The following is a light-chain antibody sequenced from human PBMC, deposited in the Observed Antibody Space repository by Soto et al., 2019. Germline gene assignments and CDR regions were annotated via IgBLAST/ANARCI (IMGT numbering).Light chain of an antibody. CDR3: QQYNSWPLT. CDR1: QSISSS. Sequence: EKGMTQSPATLSMSPGERTTLSCRASQSISSSLAWYQQKPGQAPRLLIYGASTRATGVPARFSGSGSGTEFTLSISSLQSEDFAVYYCQQYNSWPLTFGGGTKVEIK. CDR2: GAS. J-gene: IGKJ4*01. V-gene: IGKV3-15*01.